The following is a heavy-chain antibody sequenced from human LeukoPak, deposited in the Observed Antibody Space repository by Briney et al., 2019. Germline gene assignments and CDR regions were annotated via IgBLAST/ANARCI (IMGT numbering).Heavy chain of an antibody. CDR3: ARVNGTWTPFDH. Sequence: SGGSLRLSCAASGLTFSTYWMHWVRQAPGKGLVWVSRINSDGSSTSYADSVKGRFTISRDNAKNTLYLQMNSLRAEDTAVYYCARVNGTWTPFDHWGQGTLVTVSS. CDR1: GLTFSTYW. D-gene: IGHD3/OR15-3a*01. CDR2: INSDGSST. V-gene: IGHV3-74*01. J-gene: IGHJ4*02.